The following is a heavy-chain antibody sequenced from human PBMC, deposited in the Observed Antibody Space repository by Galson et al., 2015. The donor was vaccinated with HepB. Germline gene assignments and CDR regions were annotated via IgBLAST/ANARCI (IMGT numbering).Heavy chain of an antibody. CDR2: IKSKTDGGTT. Sequence: ETLSLTCAVYGGSFSGYYWSWIRQAPGKGLEWVGRIKSKTDGGTTDYAAPLKGRFTISRDDSKTTLYLQMNSLKTEDTAVYYCTTVLPQSLSHYWGQGTLVTVSS. J-gene: IGHJ4*02. CDR1: GGSFSGYY. D-gene: IGHD6-6*01. V-gene: IGHV3-15*01. CDR3: TTVLPQSLSHY.